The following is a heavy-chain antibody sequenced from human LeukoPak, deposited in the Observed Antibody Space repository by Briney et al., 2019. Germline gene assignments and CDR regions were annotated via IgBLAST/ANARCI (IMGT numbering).Heavy chain of an antibody. CDR2: IYYSGST. V-gene: IGHV4-39*07. D-gene: IGHD6-13*01. Sequence: PSETLSLTCTVSGGSISSSSYYWGWIRQPPGKGLEWIGSIYYSGSTYYNPSLKSRVTISVDTSKNQFSLKLSSGTAADTAVYYCASGGSSSWQEYYFDYWGQGTLVTVSS. CDR3: ASGGSSSWQEYYFDY. CDR1: GGSISSSSYY. J-gene: IGHJ4*02.